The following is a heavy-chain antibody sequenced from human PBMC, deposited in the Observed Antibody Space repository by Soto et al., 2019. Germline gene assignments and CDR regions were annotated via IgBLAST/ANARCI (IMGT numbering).Heavy chain of an antibody. CDR3: ARVADSSGWYKAMYKWFDP. Sequence: LRLSCAASGFTFSSYAMHWVRQAPGKGLEWVAVISYDGSNKYYADSVKGRFTISRDNSKNTLYLQMNSLRAEDTAVYYCARVADSSGWYKAMYKWFDPWGQGTMVXV. J-gene: IGHJ5*02. V-gene: IGHV3-30-3*01. D-gene: IGHD6-19*01. CDR1: GFTFSSYA. CDR2: ISYDGSNK.